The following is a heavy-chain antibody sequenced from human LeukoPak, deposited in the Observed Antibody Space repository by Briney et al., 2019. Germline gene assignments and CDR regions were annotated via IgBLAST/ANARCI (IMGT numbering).Heavy chain of an antibody. Sequence: ASVKVSCKAFGYTFTNYYVHWVRQAPGQGLEWMGIITPTGGSTSYAHKLEGRLTMTRDMSTSTVYMELSSLRSEDTALYYCARADKSIAAAGLDYWGQETLVTVSA. J-gene: IGHJ4*02. CDR1: GYTFTNYY. V-gene: IGHV1-46*04. CDR2: ITPTGGST. CDR3: ARADKSIAAAGLDY. D-gene: IGHD6-13*01.